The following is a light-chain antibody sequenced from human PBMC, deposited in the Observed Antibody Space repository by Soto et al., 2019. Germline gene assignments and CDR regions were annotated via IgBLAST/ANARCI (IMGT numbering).Light chain of an antibody. Sequence: EIVLTQSPATLSLSPGERVTLSCRASQTVSTYLAWYQHKPGQAPRLLIYDASNRATGIPARFSGSGSGTDFALTISSLEPEDFAVYYCQQRSNWPLTFGQGTKLEIK. CDR1: QTVSTY. CDR3: QQRSNWPLT. CDR2: DAS. V-gene: IGKV3-11*01. J-gene: IGKJ2*01.